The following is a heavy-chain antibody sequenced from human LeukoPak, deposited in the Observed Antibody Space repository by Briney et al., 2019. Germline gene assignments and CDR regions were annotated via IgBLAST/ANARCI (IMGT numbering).Heavy chain of an antibody. D-gene: IGHD3-10*01. V-gene: IGHV4-59*01. CDR2: ISDSGNT. CDR3: ARHQLLWFGELSNWFDP. J-gene: IGHJ5*02. Sequence: SETLSLTCTVSNGSIRSYYWSWIRQPPGKGLEWIGYISDSGNTNYNSSLQSRVTISVDTSKNQFSLKLSSVTAADTAVYYCARHQLLWFGELSNWFDPWGQGTLVTVSS. CDR1: NGSIRSYY.